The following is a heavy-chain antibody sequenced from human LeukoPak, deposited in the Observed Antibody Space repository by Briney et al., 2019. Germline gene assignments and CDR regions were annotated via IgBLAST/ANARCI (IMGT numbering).Heavy chain of an antibody. D-gene: IGHD3-9*01. CDR2: IYYSGST. CDR1: GGSISSGGYY. Sequence: SQTLSLTCTVSGGSISSGGYYWSWIRQPPGKGLEWIGYIYYSGSTNYNPSLKSRVTISVDTSKNQFSLKLSSVTAADTAVYYCAREYAEFYDILTGYYRDAFDIWGQGTMVTVSS. CDR3: AREYAEFYDILTGYYRDAFDI. V-gene: IGHV4-61*08. J-gene: IGHJ3*02.